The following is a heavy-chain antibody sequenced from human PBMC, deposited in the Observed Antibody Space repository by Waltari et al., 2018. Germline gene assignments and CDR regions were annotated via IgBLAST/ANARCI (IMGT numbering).Heavy chain of an antibody. CDR1: GGSFSGYY. CDR2: INHSGST. J-gene: IGHJ2*01. D-gene: IGHD4-17*01. V-gene: IGHV4-34*01. Sequence: QLQLQQWGAGLLKPSETLSLTCAVYGGSFSGYYWSWIRQPPGTGLEWIGEINHSGSTTYNPSLKSRVTISVDTSKSQCSRKLSSVTAADTAVYYCARVTRGTVTTLRYFDLWGRGTLVTVSS. CDR3: ARVTRGTVTTLRYFDL.